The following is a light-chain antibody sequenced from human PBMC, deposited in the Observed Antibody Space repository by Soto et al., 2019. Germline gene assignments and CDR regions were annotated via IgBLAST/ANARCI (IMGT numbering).Light chain of an antibody. CDR3: SAYTSTNNWV. V-gene: IGLV2-14*01. CDR2: EVS. CDR1: SSDVGGYNY. Sequence: QSALTQPASVSGSPGQSITISCTGTSSDVGGYNYVSWFQQHPGKVPKLLISEVSNRPSGVSNRFSGSKSGNTASLTISGLQAEDEADYYCSAYTSTNNWVFGGGTKVTVL. J-gene: IGLJ3*02.